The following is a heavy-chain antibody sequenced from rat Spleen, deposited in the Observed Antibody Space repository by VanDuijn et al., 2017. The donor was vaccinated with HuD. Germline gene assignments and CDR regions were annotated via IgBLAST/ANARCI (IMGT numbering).Heavy chain of an antibody. D-gene: IGHD1-6*01. CDR3: ATVPVTTGFDY. CDR2: ISYGDSSGHSAT. J-gene: IGHJ2*01. Sequence: EVQLVESDGGLVQPGRSLKLSCAASGFTFSDYYMAWVRQAPTKGLEWVATISYGDSSGHSATYYRDSVKGRFTISRDNAKSTLYLQMDSLRSEDTATYYCATVPVTTGFDYWGQGVMVTVSS. V-gene: IGHV5S10*01. CDR1: GFTFSDYY.